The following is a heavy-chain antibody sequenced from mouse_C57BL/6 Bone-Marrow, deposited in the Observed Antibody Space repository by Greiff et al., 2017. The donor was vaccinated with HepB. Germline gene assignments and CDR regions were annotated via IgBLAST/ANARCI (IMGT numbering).Heavy chain of an antibody. J-gene: IGHJ2*01. Sequence: EVQLQESGGGLVQPGGSMKLSCVASGFTFSNYWMNWVRQSPEKGLEWVAQIRLKSDNYATHYAESVKGRFTISRDDSKSSVYLQMNNLRAEDTGIYYCTITTVVALRGVFDYWGQGTTLTVSS. CDR2: IRLKSDNYAT. V-gene: IGHV6-3*01. D-gene: IGHD1-1*01. CDR1: GFTFSNYW. CDR3: TITTVVALRGVFDY.